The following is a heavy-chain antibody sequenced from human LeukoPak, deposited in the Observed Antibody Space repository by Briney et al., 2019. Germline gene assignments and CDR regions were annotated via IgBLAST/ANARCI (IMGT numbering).Heavy chain of an antibody. J-gene: IGHJ4*02. D-gene: IGHD3-16*02. CDR2: IYYSGST. V-gene: IGHV4-59*08. Sequence: SETLSLTCTVSGGSISSYYWSWIRQPPGKGLEWIGYIYYSGSTNYNPSLKSRVTISVDTSKNQFSLKLSSVTAADTAVYYCARHRNYDYVWGSYRYPYYFDYWGQGTLVTVSS. CDR1: GGSISSYY. CDR3: ARHRNYDYVWGSYRYPYYFDY.